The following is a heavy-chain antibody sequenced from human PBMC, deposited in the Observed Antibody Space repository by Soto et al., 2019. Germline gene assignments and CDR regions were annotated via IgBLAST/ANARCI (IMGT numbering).Heavy chain of an antibody. CDR1: GLIFSKAW. J-gene: IGHJ4*01. CDR3: TTDSCSSAITDRFDY. Sequence: GGSLRLSCAASGLIFSKAWITWARQAPGKGMEWVGRIKSRTDGGTSDYGAPAKGRFAISRDDSRNIVYMQMNSLKIEDTGVYYCTTDSCSSAITDRFDYWGRGTLVTVSS. D-gene: IGHD2-15*01. CDR2: IKSRTDGGTS. V-gene: IGHV3-15*07.